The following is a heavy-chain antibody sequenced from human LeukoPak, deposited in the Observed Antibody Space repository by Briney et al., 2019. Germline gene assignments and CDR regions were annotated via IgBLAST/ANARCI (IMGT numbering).Heavy chain of an antibody. CDR2: IYSGGST. V-gene: IGHV3-66*02. CDR3: ARVTKITSYGMDV. J-gene: IGHJ6*02. Sequence: GGSLRLSCAASGFTVSSNYMSWVRQAPGKGLEWVSVIYSGGSTYYADSVKGRFTISRDNSKNMLYLQMNSLRAEDTAVYYCARVTKITSYGMDVWGQGTTVTVSS. CDR1: GFTVSSNY. D-gene: IGHD5-18*01.